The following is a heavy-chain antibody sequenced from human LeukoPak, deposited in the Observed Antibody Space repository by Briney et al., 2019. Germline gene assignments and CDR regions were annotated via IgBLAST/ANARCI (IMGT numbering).Heavy chain of an antibody. CDR2: INPNSGGT. D-gene: IGHD2-8*01. J-gene: IGHJ5*02. V-gene: IGHV1-2*02. CDR1: GYTFTGYY. CDR3: ARAGEDIVLMVYATAQGEFDP. Sequence: EASVKVSCKASGYTFTGYYMHWVRQAPGQGLEWMGWINPNSGGTNYAQKFQGRVTMTRDTSISTAYMELSRLRSDDTAVYYCARAGEDIVLMVYATAQGEFDPWGQGTLVTVSS.